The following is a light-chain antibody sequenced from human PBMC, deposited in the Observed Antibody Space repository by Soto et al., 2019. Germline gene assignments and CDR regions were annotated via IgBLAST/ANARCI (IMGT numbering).Light chain of an antibody. V-gene: IGKV1-33*01. J-gene: IGKJ4*01. CDR3: QQYAYLPT. CDR2: GAS. Sequence: DIQMTQSPSSLSASVGDRVTIACQASQDITSYLNWYQQRPGKAPKLLIYGASTLETGVPSRFSGSGSETDFTFTISSLQPEDIATYYCQQYAYLPTFGGGNNVEIK. CDR1: QDITSY.